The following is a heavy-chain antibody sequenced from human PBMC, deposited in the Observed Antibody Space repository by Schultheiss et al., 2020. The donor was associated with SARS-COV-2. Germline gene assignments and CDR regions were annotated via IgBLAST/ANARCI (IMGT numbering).Heavy chain of an antibody. CDR1: GFTFSSYS. J-gene: IGHJ5*02. CDR3: ARVQSSGWFSFWFDP. D-gene: IGHD6-19*01. Sequence: GGSLRLSCTASGFTFSSYSMNWVRQAPGKGLEWVSSISSSSSYIYYADSVKGRFTISRDNAKNSLYLQMNSLRAEDTAMYYCARVQSSGWFSFWFDPWGQGTLVTVSS. V-gene: IGHV3-21*04. CDR2: ISSSSSYI.